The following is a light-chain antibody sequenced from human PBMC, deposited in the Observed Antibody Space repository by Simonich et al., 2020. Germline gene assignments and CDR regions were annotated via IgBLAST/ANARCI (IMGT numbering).Light chain of an antibody. J-gene: IGKJ1*01. CDR2: GAS. V-gene: IGKV4-1*01. CDR3: QQYYSTPWT. Sequence: DIVMTQSQDSLAVSLGERATINCKSSQSVLYSSNNKNYLAWYQQKPGQPPKLLIYGASTRESGVPARFSGSGSGTDFTLTISSLQAEDVAVYYCQQYYSTPWTFGQGTKVEIK. CDR1: QSVLYSSNNKNY.